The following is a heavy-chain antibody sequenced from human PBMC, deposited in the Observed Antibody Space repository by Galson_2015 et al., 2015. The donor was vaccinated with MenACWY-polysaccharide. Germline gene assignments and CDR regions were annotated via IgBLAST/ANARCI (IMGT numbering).Heavy chain of an antibody. CDR2: IERDGSEK. CDR3: AGGLGWSSDY. Sequence: SLRLSCAASGFALSGYWMSWIRQAPGKGLERVANIERDGSEKNYVDSVKARFTISRDNAKNSLYLQMDNLRAEDTAVYYCAGGLGWSSDYWGPGTLVTVSS. CDR1: GFALSGYW. J-gene: IGHJ4*02. D-gene: IGHD6-19*01. V-gene: IGHV3-7*01.